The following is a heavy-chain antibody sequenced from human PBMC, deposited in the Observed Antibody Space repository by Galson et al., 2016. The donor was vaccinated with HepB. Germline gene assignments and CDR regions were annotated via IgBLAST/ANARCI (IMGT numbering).Heavy chain of an antibody. CDR1: GHPYGDYW. D-gene: IGHD1/OR15-1a*01. CDR2: IRLLDSTT. J-gene: IGHJ4*02. V-gene: IGHV5-51*01. Sequence: QSGAEVKKPGESLKISCEGSGHPYGDYWIGWARQMHGGGLEWMGLIRLLDSTTFYRPSFSGQVTISADRSTSTAYLEWSSLKASDTAIYYCATAMDGTFFFDYWGQGALVTVSS. CDR3: ATAMDGTFFFDY.